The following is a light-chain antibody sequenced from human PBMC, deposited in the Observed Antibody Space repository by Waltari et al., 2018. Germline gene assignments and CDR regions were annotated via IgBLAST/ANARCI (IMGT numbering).Light chain of an antibody. CDR1: QSITKKY. CDR2: GAS. V-gene: IGKV3-20*01. CDR3: QQYGSSIMYT. Sequence: VLTQSPDTLSLSPGERATFSCRTSQSITKKYLAWYQQNSSQAPRLLIYGASSRAAGVPDRFSGSGSGTDFTLTISRLEPDDFAVYYCQQYGSSIMYTFGQGTKLEIK. J-gene: IGKJ2*01.